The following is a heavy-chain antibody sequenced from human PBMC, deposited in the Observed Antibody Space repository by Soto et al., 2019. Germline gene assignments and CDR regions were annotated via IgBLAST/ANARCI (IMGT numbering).Heavy chain of an antibody. CDR2: IYYSGST. Sequence: PSETLSLTCTVSGGSISSSSYYWGWIRQPPGKGLEWIGSIYYSGSTYYNPSLKSRVTISVDTSKNQFSLKLSSVTAADTAVYSGARRSAPNDLLWFRELLSEYFDYWGQGTLVTVSS. CDR1: GGSISSSSYY. V-gene: IGHV4-39*01. D-gene: IGHD3-10*01. J-gene: IGHJ4*02. CDR3: ARRSAPNDLLWFRELLSEYFDY.